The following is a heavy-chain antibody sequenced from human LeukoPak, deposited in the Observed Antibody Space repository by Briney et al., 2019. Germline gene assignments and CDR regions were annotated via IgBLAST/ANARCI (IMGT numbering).Heavy chain of an antibody. CDR3: AREGDSSGYKSYYFDY. CDR1: GFTFSSYA. D-gene: IGHD3-22*01. V-gene: IGHV3-23*01. CDR2: ISGSGGST. J-gene: IGHJ4*02. Sequence: GGSLRLSCAASGFTFSSYAMSWVRQAPGKGLEWVSAISGSGGSTYYADSVKGRFTISRDNSKNTLYLQMNSLRAEDTAVYYCAREGDSSGYKSYYFDYWGQGTLVTVSS.